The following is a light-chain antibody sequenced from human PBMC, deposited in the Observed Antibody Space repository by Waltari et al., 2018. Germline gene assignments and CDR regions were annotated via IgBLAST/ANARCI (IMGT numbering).Light chain of an antibody. CDR1: QSVSSN. V-gene: IGKV3-15*01. CDR3: QQYNDWPRT. CDR2: GAS. J-gene: IGKJ1*01. Sequence: EIVMTQSPATLSVSPGERATLSCRASQSVSSNLAWYQQKPGQSPRRLIYGASTRATGIAARFRGSGSGTEFTLTISSLQSEDFALYYCQQYNDWPRTFGQGTKVEI.